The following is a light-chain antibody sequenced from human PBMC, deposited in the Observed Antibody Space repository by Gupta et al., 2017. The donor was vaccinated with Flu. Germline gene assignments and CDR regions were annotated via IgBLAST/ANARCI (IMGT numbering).Light chain of an antibody. CDR2: LAS. J-gene: IGKJ2*01. CDR3: KQTLNPPRT. V-gene: IGKV2-28*01. Sequence: DLMITNSPLPLPVTPGKPASISCRSSQSLLHVAGYNCLDWYVQKPGQSPQLLIYLASNRASGVPDRFSGSGSGTDFTLRINRVEAEDFGIYYCKQTLNPPRTFGQGTKVEIK. CDR1: QSLLHVAGYNC.